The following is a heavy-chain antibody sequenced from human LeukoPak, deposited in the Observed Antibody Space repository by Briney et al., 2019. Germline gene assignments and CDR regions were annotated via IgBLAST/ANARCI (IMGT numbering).Heavy chain of an antibody. CDR3: ARGFKSSGWFGSSSFDS. J-gene: IGHJ4*02. D-gene: IGHD3-22*01. CDR1: GASVRSYY. Sequence: SETLSLNCTVSGASVRSYYWTWIRQPPGKGLEWIGYFYYSGGTVYNPSLKNRVTISVDTSKNQFSLNLMSVTAADTAFYFCARGFKSSGWFGSSSFDSWGQGSLVTVSS. CDR2: FYYSGGT. V-gene: IGHV4-59*02.